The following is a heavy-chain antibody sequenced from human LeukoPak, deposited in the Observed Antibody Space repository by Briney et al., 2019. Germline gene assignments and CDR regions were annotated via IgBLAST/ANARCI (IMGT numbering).Heavy chain of an antibody. CDR2: IYYSGST. Sequence: PSETLSLTCTVSGGSISSSSYYWGWIRQPPGKGLEWIGSIYYSGSTYYNPSLKSRVTISVDTSKNQFSLKLSSVTAADTAVYYCARVHKGVYDYVWGSYRIYYFEYWGQGTLVTVSS. CDR1: GGSISSSSYY. V-gene: IGHV4-39*07. D-gene: IGHD3-16*02. J-gene: IGHJ4*02. CDR3: ARVHKGVYDYVWGSYRIYYFEY.